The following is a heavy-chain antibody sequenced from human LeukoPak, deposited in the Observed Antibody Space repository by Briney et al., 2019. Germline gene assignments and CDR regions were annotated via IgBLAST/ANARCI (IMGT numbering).Heavy chain of an antibody. D-gene: IGHD3-10*01. CDR3: ARPRFPYYRLSGADYYYMDV. Sequence: VASVKVSCKASGYTFTSYGISWVRQAPGQGLEWMGWISAYNGNTNYAQELQGRVTMTTDTSTSTAYMELRSLRSDDTAVYYCARPRFPYYRLSGADYYYMDVWGKGTTVTVSS. V-gene: IGHV1-18*01. CDR1: GYTFTSYG. J-gene: IGHJ6*03. CDR2: ISAYNGNT.